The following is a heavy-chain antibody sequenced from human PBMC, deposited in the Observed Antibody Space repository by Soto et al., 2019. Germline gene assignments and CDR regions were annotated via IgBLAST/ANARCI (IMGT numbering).Heavy chain of an antibody. CDR1: GGSISSYY. Sequence: PSETLSLTCAVCGGSISSYYWTWIRQPPGKGLEWIGYIYYSGSTNYNPPLKSRVTISVDTSKNQFSLKLSSVTAADTAVYYCARDPTVNPPYYGMDVWGQGTTVTVSS. CDR2: IYYSGST. D-gene: IGHD4-4*01. CDR3: ARDPTVNPPYYGMDV. J-gene: IGHJ6*02. V-gene: IGHV4-59*01.